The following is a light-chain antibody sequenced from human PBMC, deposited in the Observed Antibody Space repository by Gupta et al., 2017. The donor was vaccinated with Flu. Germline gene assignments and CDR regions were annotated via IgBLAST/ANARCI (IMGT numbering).Light chain of an antibody. V-gene: IGLV2-14*01. CDR3: SSYTSSTTPVL. CDR2: EVS. Sequence: QSALPQPASVSGSPGQSITISCTGTSSDIGGYNFVSWYQQHPGKAPRLIIYEVSNRPSGIANRFSGSKSGNTASLTISGLQAEDESDYYCSSYTSSTTPVLFGGGTKVTVL. CDR1: SSDIGGYNF. J-gene: IGLJ2*01.